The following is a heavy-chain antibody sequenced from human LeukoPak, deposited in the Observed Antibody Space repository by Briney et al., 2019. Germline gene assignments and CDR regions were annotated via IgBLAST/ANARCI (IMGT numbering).Heavy chain of an antibody. J-gene: IGHJ5*02. V-gene: IGHV4-59*01. Sequence: SETLSLTCTVSGSSISSYYWSWIRQPPGKGLEWIGYIYYSGSTNYNPSLKSRVTISVDTSKNQFSLKLSSVTAADTAVYYCARAPLYKTNWFDPWGQGTLVTVSS. CDR3: ARAPLYKTNWFDP. D-gene: IGHD1-14*01. CDR1: GSSISSYY. CDR2: IYYSGST.